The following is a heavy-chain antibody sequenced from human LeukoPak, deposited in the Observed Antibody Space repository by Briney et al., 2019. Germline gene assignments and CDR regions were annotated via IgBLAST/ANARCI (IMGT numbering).Heavy chain of an antibody. V-gene: IGHV4-59*02. CDR3: ARQGSGPLSWPFDS. J-gene: IGHJ4*02. Sequence: PSETLSLTCPVSRXSVSHYYGTWIRHPPGKGLEWIGYIYSSGTTNYNPSLKSRVTMSVDTSKNQFSLKLTSVTAADTAVYYCARQGSGPLSWPFDSWSQGTLVTVSS. CDR2: IYSSGTT. CDR1: RXSVSHYY. D-gene: IGHD6-19*01.